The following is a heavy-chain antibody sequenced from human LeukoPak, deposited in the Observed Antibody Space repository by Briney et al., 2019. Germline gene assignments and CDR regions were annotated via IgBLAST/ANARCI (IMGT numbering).Heavy chain of an antibody. D-gene: IGHD4-17*01. CDR3: AHRGRGDYFNNWFDP. Sequence: SGPTLVKPTQTLTLTCTFSGFSLSTSGVGVGRIRQPPGKALEWLALIYWDDDKRYSPSLKSRLTITKDTSKNQVVLTMTNMDPVDTATYYCAHRGRGDYFNNWFDPWGQGTLVTVSS. CDR2: IYWDDDK. V-gene: IGHV2-5*02. CDR1: GFSLSTSGVG. J-gene: IGHJ5*02.